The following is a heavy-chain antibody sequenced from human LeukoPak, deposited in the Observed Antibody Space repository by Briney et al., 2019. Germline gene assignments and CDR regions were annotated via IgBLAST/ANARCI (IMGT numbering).Heavy chain of an antibody. D-gene: IGHD7-27*01. CDR1: GFTFTSSA. Sequence: SVKVSCKASGFTFTSSAMQWVRQARGQRLEWIGWIVVGSGNTNYAQKFQGRVTMTRNTSISTAYMELSSLRSEDTAVYYCARGLKLGIGVLENAFDIWGQGTMVTVSS. V-gene: IGHV1-58*02. CDR3: ARGLKLGIGVLENAFDI. CDR2: IVVGSGNT. J-gene: IGHJ3*02.